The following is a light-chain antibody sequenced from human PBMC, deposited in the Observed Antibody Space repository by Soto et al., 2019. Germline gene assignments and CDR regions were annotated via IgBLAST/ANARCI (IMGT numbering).Light chain of an antibody. J-gene: IGKJ1*01. V-gene: IGKV1-27*01. Sequence: DIQMNQSPSSLSASVGDRVTITCRASQGLSNYLAWYQQKPWKVPKLLIYAASTFQSGVPSRFSGSGSGTDFTLTISGRQPEYVATYYCQKYNSAPWTVGQWTKVEIK. CDR2: AAS. CDR1: QGLSNY. CDR3: QKYNSAPWT.